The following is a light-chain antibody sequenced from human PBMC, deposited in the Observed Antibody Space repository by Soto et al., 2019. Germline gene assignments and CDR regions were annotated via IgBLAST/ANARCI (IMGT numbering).Light chain of an antibody. CDR1: QSVSSSY. CDR3: QQYGSSPPGT. V-gene: IGKV3-20*01. J-gene: IGKJ5*01. Sequence: EIVLTQSPGTLSLSPGERATLSCRASQSVSSSYLAWYQQKPGQAPRLLIYVASSRATGIPDRFSGSGSGTDFTLTISRLEPEDFAVYYCQQYGSSPPGTCGQGTRLEIK. CDR2: VAS.